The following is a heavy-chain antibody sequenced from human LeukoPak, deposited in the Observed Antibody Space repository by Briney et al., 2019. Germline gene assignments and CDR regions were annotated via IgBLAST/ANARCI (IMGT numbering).Heavy chain of an antibody. V-gene: IGHV4-34*01. CDR2: INHSGST. J-gene: IGHJ6*03. D-gene: IGHD4-17*01. CDR3: ARTASGDYGIYYYYYMDV. Sequence: SETLSLTCAVYGGSFSGYYWSWIRQPPGKGLEWIGEINHSGSTNYNPSLKSRVTISVDTSKDQFSLKLSSVTAADTAVYYCARTASGDYGIYYYYYMDVWGKGTTITVSS. CDR1: GGSFSGYY.